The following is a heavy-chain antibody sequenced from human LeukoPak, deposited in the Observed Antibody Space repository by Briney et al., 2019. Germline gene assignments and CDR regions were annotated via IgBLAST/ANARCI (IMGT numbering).Heavy chain of an antibody. CDR2: IYTSGST. CDR3: ARMSPAAADYYFDY. V-gene: IGHV4-61*02. D-gene: IGHD2-2*01. J-gene: IGHJ4*02. CDR1: GGSISSGGYY. Sequence: SETLSLTCTVSGGSISSGGYYWSWIRQPAGKGLEWIGRIYTSGSTTYNPSLKSRVTISVDTSNNQFSLKLSSVTAADAAVYYCARMSPAAADYYFDYWGQGTLVTVSS.